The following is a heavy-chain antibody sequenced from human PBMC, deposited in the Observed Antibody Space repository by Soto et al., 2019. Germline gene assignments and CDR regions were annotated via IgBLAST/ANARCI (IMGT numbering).Heavy chain of an antibody. J-gene: IGHJ5*02. CDR1: GGSFSGYY. CDR3: ARAGRRYYYGSGRTNWFDP. Sequence: QVQLQQWGAGLLKPSETLSLTCAVYGGSFSGYYWSWIRQPPGKGLEWIGEINHSGSTNYNPSLKSRVTISVDTSKNQFSLKLRSVTAADTAVYYCARAGRRYYYGSGRTNWFDPWGQGTLVTVSS. D-gene: IGHD3-10*01. CDR2: INHSGST. V-gene: IGHV4-34*01.